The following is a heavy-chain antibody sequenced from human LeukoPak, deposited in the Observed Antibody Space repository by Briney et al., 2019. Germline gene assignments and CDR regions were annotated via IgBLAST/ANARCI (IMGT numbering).Heavy chain of an antibody. V-gene: IGHV1-69*13. D-gene: IGHD6-19*01. CDR2: IIPIFGTA. CDR1: GGTFSSYA. Sequence: SVKVSCKACGGTFSSYAISWVRQAPGQGLEWMGGIIPIFGTANYAQKFQGRVTITADESTSTAYMELSSLRSEDTAVYYCARAAVADALTEYFQHWGQGTLVTVSS. J-gene: IGHJ1*01. CDR3: ARAAVADALTEYFQH.